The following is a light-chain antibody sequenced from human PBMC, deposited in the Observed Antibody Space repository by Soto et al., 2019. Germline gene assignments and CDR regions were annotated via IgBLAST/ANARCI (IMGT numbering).Light chain of an antibody. CDR2: GAS. CDR1: QSVGSN. CDR3: QQYNDWPLT. Sequence: EIVMTQSPATLSVSPGERATLSCRASQSVGSNLAWYQQKPGQAPRLLIYGASTRATGIPARFSGTGSGTEFTLTISSLQSEDFALYYCQQYNDWPLTFGQGTKVDIK. V-gene: IGKV3-15*01. J-gene: IGKJ1*01.